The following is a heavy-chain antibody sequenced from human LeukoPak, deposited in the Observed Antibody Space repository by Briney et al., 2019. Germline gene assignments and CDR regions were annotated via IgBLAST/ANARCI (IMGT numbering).Heavy chain of an antibody. D-gene: IGHD3-22*01. J-gene: IGHJ5*02. Sequence: ASVKVSCKASGYTFTSYYMHWVRQAPGRGLEWMGWISAYNGNTNYAQKLQGRVTMTTDTSTSTAYMELRSLRSDDTAVYYCARRRDYDSSGYYYFDPWGQGTLVTVSS. CDR2: ISAYNGNT. CDR3: ARRRDYDSSGYYYFDP. V-gene: IGHV1-18*04. CDR1: GYTFTSYY.